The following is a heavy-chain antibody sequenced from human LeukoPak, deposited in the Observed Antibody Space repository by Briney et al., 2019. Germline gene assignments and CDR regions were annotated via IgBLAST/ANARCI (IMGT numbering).Heavy chain of an antibody. CDR1: GYTFTSYA. CDR3: ARDTYDYVWGSYRYFPGDFDY. CDR2: INAGNGNT. Sequence: GASVKVSCKAPGYTFTSYAMHWVRQAPGQRLEWMGWINAGNGNTKYSQKFQGRVTITRDTSASTAYMELSSLRSEDTAVYYCARDTYDYVWGSYRYFPGDFDYWGQGTLVTVSS. D-gene: IGHD3-16*02. V-gene: IGHV1-3*01. J-gene: IGHJ4*02.